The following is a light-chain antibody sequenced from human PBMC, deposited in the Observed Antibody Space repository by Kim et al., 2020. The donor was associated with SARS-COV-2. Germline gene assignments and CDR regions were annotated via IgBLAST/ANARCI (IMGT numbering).Light chain of an antibody. CDR2: LAS. CDR1: QSLLHSNGYNY. V-gene: IGKV2-28*01. Sequence: DIVMTQSPLSLPVTPGETASISCRSSQSLLHSNGYNYLDWYVQKPGQSPQLLIYLASNRISGVPDRFSGSGSGTDFTLKISRVEAEDVGVYYCMQGLQTLTFGGGTKVDIK. J-gene: IGKJ4*01. CDR3: MQGLQTLT.